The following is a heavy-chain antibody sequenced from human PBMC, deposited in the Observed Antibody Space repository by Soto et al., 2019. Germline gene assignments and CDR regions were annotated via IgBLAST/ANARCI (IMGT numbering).Heavy chain of an antibody. Sequence: EMQLLESGGGLVQPGGSLRLSCAVSGFTFSSYGMTWVRQAPGKGLEWISCSSATGSGTYYADSVKGRFTISRDNSKNTLYLQLTSLRADDTAVYYFENGRRAGGNDGFYSDFWGHGALVIVSS. D-gene: IGHD1-1*01. V-gene: IGHV3-23*01. J-gene: IGHJ5*01. CDR3: ENGRRAGGNDGFYSDF. CDR1: GFTFSSYG. CDR2: SSATGSGT.